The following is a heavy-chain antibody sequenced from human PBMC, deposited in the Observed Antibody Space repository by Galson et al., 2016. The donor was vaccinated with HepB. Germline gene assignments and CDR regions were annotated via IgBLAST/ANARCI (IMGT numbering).Heavy chain of an antibody. CDR3: ARDRSFGDLLYGYDY. V-gene: IGHV1-2*02. CDR2: INPYRGDT. J-gene: IGHJ4*02. D-gene: IGHD3-10*01. Sequence: SVKVSCKASGYPFSDFYIHWVRQAPGRRLEWMGWINPYRGDTNYGQNFQGRVSMTRDTPISTAYMELSRRNSDDTALYYCARDRSFGDLLYGYDYWGQGALVTVSS. CDR1: GYPFSDFY.